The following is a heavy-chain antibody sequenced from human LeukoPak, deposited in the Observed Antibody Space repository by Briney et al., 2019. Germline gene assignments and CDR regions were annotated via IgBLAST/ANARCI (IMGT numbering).Heavy chain of an antibody. D-gene: IGHD6-19*01. CDR1: GFTFSSYA. Sequence: PGGSLRLSCAASGFTFSSYAMHWVRQAPGKGLEWGEVISYDGRNKYYAEPVKGRFTISRDNSKNTLYLQMNSLRAEDTAVYYCARAVSSGWWVPHYWGQGTLVTVSS. V-gene: IGHV3-30-3*01. J-gene: IGHJ4*02. CDR2: ISYDGRNK. CDR3: ARAVSSGWWVPHY.